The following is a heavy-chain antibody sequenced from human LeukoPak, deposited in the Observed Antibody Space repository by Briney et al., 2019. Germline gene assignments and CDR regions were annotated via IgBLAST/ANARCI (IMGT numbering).Heavy chain of an antibody. Sequence: ETLSLTCAVYGGSFSGYYWSWIRQPPGKGLEWIGYIYYSGSTNYNPSLKSRVTISVDTSKNQFSLKLSSVTAADTAVYYCARDLGPFDAFDIWGQGTMVTVSS. V-gene: IGHV4-59*01. J-gene: IGHJ3*02. CDR1: GGSFSGYY. CDR2: IYYSGST. CDR3: ARDLGPFDAFDI.